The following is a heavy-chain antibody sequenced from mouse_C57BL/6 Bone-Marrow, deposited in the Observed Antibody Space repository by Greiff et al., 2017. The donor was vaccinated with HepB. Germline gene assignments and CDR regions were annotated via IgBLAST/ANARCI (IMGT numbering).Heavy chain of an antibody. CDR3: TTSYYDYRAWFAY. Sequence: EVKLMESGAELVRPGASVKLSCTASGFNIKDDYMHWVKQRPEQGLEWIGWIDPENGDTEYASKFQGKATITADTSSNTAYLQLSSLTSEDTAVYYCTTSYYDYRAWFAYWGQGTLVTVSA. V-gene: IGHV14-4*01. CDR2: IDPENGDT. D-gene: IGHD2-4*01. J-gene: IGHJ3*01. CDR1: GFNIKDDY.